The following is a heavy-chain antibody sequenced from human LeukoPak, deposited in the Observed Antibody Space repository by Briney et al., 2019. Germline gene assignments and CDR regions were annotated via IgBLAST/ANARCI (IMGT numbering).Heavy chain of an antibody. J-gene: IGHJ4*02. CDR1: GFTFSSYS. CDR2: ISSSSSYI. D-gene: IGHD5-12*01. Sequence: PGGSLRLSCAASGFTFSSYSMNWVRQAPGKGLEWVSSISSSSSYIYYADSVKGRFIISRDNAKNSLYLQMNSLRAEDTAVYYCASSRGYSGYFDYWGQGTLVTVSS. CDR3: ASSRGYSGYFDY. V-gene: IGHV3-21*01.